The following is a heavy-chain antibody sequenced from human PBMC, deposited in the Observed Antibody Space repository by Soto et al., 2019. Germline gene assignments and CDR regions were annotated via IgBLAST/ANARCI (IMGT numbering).Heavy chain of an antibody. J-gene: IGHJ5*02. D-gene: IGHD3-3*01. Sequence: QVQLVQSGAEVKKPGASVKASCKASGYTFTSHKINWVRQATGQGLEWMGWMDPDSGKTAYVQKSKGRVTIPRNTSKGTAYMELNSRRSEETAMYYCARKHDNFWGGLNCFDPWAREPWSTSPQ. CDR1: GYTFTSHK. V-gene: IGHV1-8*01. CDR3: ARKHDNFWGGLNCFDP. CDR2: MDPDSGKT.